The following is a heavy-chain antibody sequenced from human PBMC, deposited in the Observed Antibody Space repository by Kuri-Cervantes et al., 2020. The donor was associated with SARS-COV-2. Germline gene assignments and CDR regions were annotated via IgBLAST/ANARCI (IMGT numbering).Heavy chain of an antibody. Sequence: SETLSLTCTVSGGSISSGDYYWSWIRQPPGTGLEWIGYIYYSGSTYYNPSLKSLVTISVDTSKNQFSLKLSSVAAADTAVYYCARAGYSSSWDYYYYYYKDVWGKGTTVTVSS. CDR2: IYYSGST. D-gene: IGHD6-13*01. V-gene: IGHV4-30-4*08. CDR3: ARAGYSSSWDYYYYYYKDV. J-gene: IGHJ6*03. CDR1: GGSISSGDYY.